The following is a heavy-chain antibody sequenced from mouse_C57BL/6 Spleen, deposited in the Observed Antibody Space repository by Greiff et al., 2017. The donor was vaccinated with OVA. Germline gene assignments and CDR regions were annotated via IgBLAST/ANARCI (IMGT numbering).Heavy chain of an antibody. J-gene: IGHJ4*01. D-gene: IGHD2-1*01. Sequence: VESGGGLVKPGGSLKLSCAASGFTFSDYGMHWVRQAPEKGLEWVAYISSGSSTIYYADTVKGRFTISRDNAKNTLFLQMTSLRSEDTAMYYCARPIYYGNLYYAMDYWGQGTSVTVSS. CDR2: ISSGSSTI. CDR3: ARPIYYGNLYYAMDY. V-gene: IGHV5-17*01. CDR1: GFTFSDYG.